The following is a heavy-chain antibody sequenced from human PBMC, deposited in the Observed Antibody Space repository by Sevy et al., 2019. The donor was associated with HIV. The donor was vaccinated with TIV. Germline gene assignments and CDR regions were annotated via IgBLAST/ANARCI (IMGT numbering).Heavy chain of an antibody. CDR2: IYSGGST. J-gene: IGHJ6*02. V-gene: IGHV3-53*01. D-gene: IGHD2-15*01. Sequence: GGSLRLSCAASGFTVSSNYMSWVRQAPGKGLEWVSVIYSGGSTYYADSVKGRFTISRDNSKNTLYLQMNSLRAEDTAVYYCAALRPCYYYGMDVWGQGTTVTVSS. CDR3: AALRPCYYYGMDV. CDR1: GFTVSSNY.